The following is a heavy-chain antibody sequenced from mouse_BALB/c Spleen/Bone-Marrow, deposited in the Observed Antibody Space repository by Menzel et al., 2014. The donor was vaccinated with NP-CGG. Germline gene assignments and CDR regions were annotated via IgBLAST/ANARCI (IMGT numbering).Heavy chain of an antibody. CDR2: INPNNGGS. V-gene: IGHV1-18*01. J-gene: IGHJ2*01. CDR1: GHTFTDYT. Sequence: EVQLQQSGPELVKPGASVKISCKTSGHTFTDYTIHWAKQSHGKSLEWIGGINPNNGGSTYNQKFKGKATLTIHRSSSTAYMELRSLTSEDSAVYYCARGRWYYWGQGTTLTVSS. D-gene: IGHD2-3*01. CDR3: ARGRWYY.